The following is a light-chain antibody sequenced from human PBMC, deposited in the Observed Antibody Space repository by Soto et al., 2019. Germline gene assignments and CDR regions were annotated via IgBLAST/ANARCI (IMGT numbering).Light chain of an antibody. CDR3: QQYNNWWT. V-gene: IGKV3-15*01. CDR2: GAS. CDR1: QSVHSK. J-gene: IGKJ1*01. Sequence: EIVLTQSPGTLSLSPGERATLSCRASQSVHSKLAWYQQKPGRAPRLLIYGASTRATGIPARFSGSGSGTEFTLTISSLQSEDFAVYYCQQYNNWWTFGQGTKVDIK.